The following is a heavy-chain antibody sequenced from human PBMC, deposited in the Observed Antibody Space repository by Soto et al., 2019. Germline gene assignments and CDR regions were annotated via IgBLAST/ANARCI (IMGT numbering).Heavy chain of an antibody. J-gene: IGHJ5*02. CDR3: ARSVFP. CDR1: GDSLTIGGHY. V-gene: IGHV4-31*03. CDR2: IYHSGST. Sequence: TSETLSLTCSVSGDSLTIGGHYWTWIRQHPGKGLEWIGYIYHSGSTYYSPSLKSRVTISVDTSENQFSLKLSSVTAADTAVYYCARSVFPWGQGTLVTVSS.